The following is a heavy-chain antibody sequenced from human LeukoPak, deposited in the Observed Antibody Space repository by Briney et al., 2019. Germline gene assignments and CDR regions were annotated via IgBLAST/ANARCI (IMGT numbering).Heavy chain of an antibody. V-gene: IGHV4-34*01. CDR2: INHSGST. J-gene: IGHJ5*02. CDR1: GGSFSGYY. Sequence: SETLSLTCAVYGGSFSGYYWSWIRQPPGKGLEWIGEINHSGSTNYNPSLKSRVTISVDTSKNQFSLKLSSVTAADTAVYYCARYCSGGSCYSYNRFDPWGQGTLVTVSS. CDR3: ARYCSGGSCYSYNRFDP. D-gene: IGHD2-15*01.